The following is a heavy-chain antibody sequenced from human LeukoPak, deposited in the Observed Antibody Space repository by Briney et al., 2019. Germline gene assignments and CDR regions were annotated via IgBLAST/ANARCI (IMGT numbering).Heavy chain of an antibody. V-gene: IGHV3-23*01. CDR2: ISGSGGST. J-gene: IGHJ4*02. CDR1: GFTFSSYA. CDR3: AKDRVVVTTTDTDY. Sequence: GGSLRLSCAASGFTFSSYAMSWVRQAPGKGLEWVSAISGSGGSTYYADSVKGRFTISRDNPKNTLYLQMNSLRAEDTAVYYCAKDRVVVTTTDTDYWGQGTLVTVSS. D-gene: IGHD3-22*01.